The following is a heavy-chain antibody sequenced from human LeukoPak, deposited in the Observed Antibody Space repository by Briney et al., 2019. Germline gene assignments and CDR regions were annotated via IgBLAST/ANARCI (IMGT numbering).Heavy chain of an antibody. CDR1: GGSFSGYY. D-gene: IGHD3-3*01. V-gene: IGHV4-34*01. J-gene: IGHJ4*02. Sequence: PETLSLTCAVYGGSFSGYYWSWIRQPPGKGLEWIGEINHSGSTNYNPSLKSRVTISVDTSKNQFSLKLSSVTAADTAVYYCARGSSRGFLEWLRFDYWGQGTLVTVSS. CDR3: ARGSSRGFLEWLRFDY. CDR2: INHSGST.